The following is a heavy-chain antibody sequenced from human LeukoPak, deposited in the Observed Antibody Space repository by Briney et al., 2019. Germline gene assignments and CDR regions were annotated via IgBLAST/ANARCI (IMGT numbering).Heavy chain of an antibody. D-gene: IGHD6-13*01. CDR2: ISGSGGST. Sequence: PGGSLRLSCAASGFTFSSYAMSWVRQAPGKGLEWVSVISGSGGSTYYADSVKGRFTISRDNSKNTLYLQMNSLRVEDTAVYYCAKKGIAGAGSPHFDFWGQGTLVTVSS. CDR3: AKKGIAGAGSPHFDF. V-gene: IGHV3-23*01. CDR1: GFTFSSYA. J-gene: IGHJ4*02.